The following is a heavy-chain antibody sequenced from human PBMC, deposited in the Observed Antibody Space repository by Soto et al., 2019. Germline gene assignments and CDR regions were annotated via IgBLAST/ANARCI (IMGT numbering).Heavy chain of an antibody. Sequence: SETLSLTCAVYGGSFSGYYWSWIRQPPGKGLEWIGEINHSGSTNYNPSLKSRVTISVDTSKNQFSLKLSSVTAADTAVYYCARRGDFWSGYYLRGAFDYWGQGTLVTVSS. J-gene: IGHJ4*02. CDR1: GGSFSGYY. CDR2: INHSGST. D-gene: IGHD3-3*01. V-gene: IGHV4-34*01. CDR3: ARRGDFWSGYYLRGAFDY.